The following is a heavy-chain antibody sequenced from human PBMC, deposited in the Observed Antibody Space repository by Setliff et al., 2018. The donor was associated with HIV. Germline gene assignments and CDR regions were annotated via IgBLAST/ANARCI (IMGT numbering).Heavy chain of an antibody. Sequence: SETLPLTCVVSGYSISSSNWWGWIRQPPGKGLEWIGYINHNELTYYNPSLKSRIIMSVDTSKKQLSLKLSSVTAVDTAVYFCARISNGFEPNAFDTWGLGTMVTVSS. D-gene: IGHD3-22*01. CDR2: INHNELT. CDR1: GYSISSSNW. V-gene: IGHV4-28*01. J-gene: IGHJ3*02. CDR3: ARISNGFEPNAFDT.